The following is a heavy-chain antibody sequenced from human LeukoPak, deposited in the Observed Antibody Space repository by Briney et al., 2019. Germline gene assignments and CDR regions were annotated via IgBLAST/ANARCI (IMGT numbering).Heavy chain of an antibody. D-gene: IGHD3-9*01. CDR2: ISYDGSNK. V-gene: IGHV3-30-3*01. CDR1: GFTFSSYA. J-gene: IGHJ6*04. CDR3: ARGWQRGYFDWFQYGMDV. Sequence: PGRSLRLSCAASGFTFSSYAMHWVRQAPGKGLEWVAVISYDGSNKYYADSVKGRFTISRDNSKNTLYLQMNSLRAEDTAVYYCARGWQRGYFDWFQYGMDVWGKGTTVTVSS.